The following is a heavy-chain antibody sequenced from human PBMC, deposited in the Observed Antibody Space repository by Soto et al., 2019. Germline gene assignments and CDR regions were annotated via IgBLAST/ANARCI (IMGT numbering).Heavy chain of an antibody. V-gene: IGHV3-30*18. CDR2: ISYDGSNK. Sequence: GGSLRLSCAASGFTFSSYGMHWVRQAPGKGLEWVAVISYDGSNKYYADSVKGRFTISRDNSKNTLYLQMNSLRAEDTAVYYCAKDKLGYCSGGSCYVFHWGQGTLVTVSS. D-gene: IGHD2-15*01. CDR1: GFTFSSYG. CDR3: AKDKLGYCSGGSCYVFH. J-gene: IGHJ4*02.